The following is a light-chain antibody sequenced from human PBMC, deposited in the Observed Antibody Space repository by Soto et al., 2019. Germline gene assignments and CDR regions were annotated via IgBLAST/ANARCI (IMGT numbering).Light chain of an antibody. CDR3: QQYGGSPWS. CDR1: QSVTGSS. V-gene: IGKV3-20*01. Sequence: DIVLTQSPGTLSLSPGERVTLSCRASQSVTGSSIAWFQQKPGQAPRLLMYGASNRATGIPHRFSGSGSGTDFTLTISRLEPEDFAVYYCQQYGGSPWSFGQGTKVDI. CDR2: GAS. J-gene: IGKJ1*01.